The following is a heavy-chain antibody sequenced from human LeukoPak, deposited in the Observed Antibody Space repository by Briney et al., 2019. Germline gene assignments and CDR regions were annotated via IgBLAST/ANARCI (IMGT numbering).Heavy chain of an antibody. D-gene: IGHD3-10*01. V-gene: IGHV3-7*01. CDR1: GFTFNTYW. J-gene: IGHJ6*02. Sequence: GGSLRLFCAASGFTFNTYWMGGVRQTAGRGVEWVAYIKPDGSVTQYVDSVEGRFTISRDNAQNTLFLQMHSLRAEDTALYYCARFGVAYGIAVWGQGTTVTVSS. CDR2: IKPDGSVT. CDR3: ARFGVAYGIAV.